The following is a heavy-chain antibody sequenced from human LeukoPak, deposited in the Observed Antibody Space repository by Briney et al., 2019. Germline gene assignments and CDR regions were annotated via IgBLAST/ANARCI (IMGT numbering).Heavy chain of an antibody. Sequence: PSETLSLTCAVYGGSFSGYYWSWIRQPPGKGLEGIGEINHSGSTNYNPSLKSRVTISVDTSKNQLSLKLRSVTAADTAVYYCARAPHDCSSTSCPPFDYWGQGTLVTVSS. CDR3: ARAPHDCSSTSCPPFDY. CDR1: GGSFSGYY. J-gene: IGHJ4*02. V-gene: IGHV4-34*01. D-gene: IGHD2-2*01. CDR2: INHSGST.